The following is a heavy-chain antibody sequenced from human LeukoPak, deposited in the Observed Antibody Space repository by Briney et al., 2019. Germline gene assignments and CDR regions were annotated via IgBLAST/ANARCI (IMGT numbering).Heavy chain of an antibody. V-gene: IGHV3-30*02. D-gene: IGHD6-19*01. Sequence: GGSLRLSCAASGFTFSSYGMHWVRQAPGKGLEWVAVIWYDGSNKYYADSVKGRFTISRDNSKNTLYLQMNSLRAEDTAVYYCAKDAAIAVAGTSGDYWGQGTLVTVSS. CDR3: AKDAAIAVAGTSGDY. CDR2: IWYDGSNK. CDR1: GFTFSSYG. J-gene: IGHJ4*02.